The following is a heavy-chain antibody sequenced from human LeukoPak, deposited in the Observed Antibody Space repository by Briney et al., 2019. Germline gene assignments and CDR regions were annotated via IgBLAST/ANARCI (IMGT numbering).Heavy chain of an antibody. CDR3: ARQVITMVRGAIGDFDI. CDR1: GGSISSYY. D-gene: IGHD3-10*01. CDR2: IYYSGST. J-gene: IGHJ3*02. V-gene: IGHV4-59*08. Sequence: SETLSLTCTVSGGSISSYYWSWIRQPPGKGLEWIGYIYYSGSTNYNPSLKSRVTISVDTSKNQFSLKLSSVTAADTAVYYCARQVITMVRGAIGDFDIWGQGTMVTVSS.